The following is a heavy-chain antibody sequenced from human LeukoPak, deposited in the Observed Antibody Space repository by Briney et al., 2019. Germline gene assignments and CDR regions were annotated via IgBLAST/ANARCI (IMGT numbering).Heavy chain of an antibody. D-gene: IGHD3-10*01. V-gene: IGHV5-51*01. Sequence: GESLKISCKGSGYSFTSYWIGWVRQMPGKGLEWMGIIYPGDSDTRYSPSFQGQVTISADKSISTAYLQWSSLKASDTAMYYCARPYYYGSGSRGSHYYHYMDVWGKGTTVTVSS. J-gene: IGHJ6*03. CDR2: IYPGDSDT. CDR1: GYSFTSYW. CDR3: ARPYYYGSGSRGSHYYHYMDV.